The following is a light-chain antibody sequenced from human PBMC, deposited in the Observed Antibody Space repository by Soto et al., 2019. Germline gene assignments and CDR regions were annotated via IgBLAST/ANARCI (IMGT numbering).Light chain of an antibody. Sequence: QSVLTQPPASSGTPGQRVTISWSGGSSNMGSSPVNWCQQLPGTAPKLLIHSNDRRPSRVPARFSVSKSGSSAALDTSGLQSADAADYYCATWDDILNGPVFGTGTKLTVL. CDR3: ATWDDILNGPV. V-gene: IGLV1-44*01. J-gene: IGLJ1*01. CDR2: SND. CDR1: SSNMGSSP.